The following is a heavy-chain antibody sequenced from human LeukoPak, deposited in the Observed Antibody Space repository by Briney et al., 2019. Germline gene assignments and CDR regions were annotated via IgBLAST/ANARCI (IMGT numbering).Heavy chain of an antibody. D-gene: IGHD3-10*01. V-gene: IGHV4-34*01. CDR2: INHSGST. CDR1: GGSFSGYY. J-gene: IGHJ4*02. Sequence: SETLSLTCAVYGGSFSGYYWSWIRQPPGKGLEWIGEINHSGSTNYNTSLKSRVTISVDTSKNQFSLKLSSVTAADTAVYYCARVGYYYGSGSYYFDYWGQGTLVTVSS. CDR3: ARVGYYYGSGSYYFDY.